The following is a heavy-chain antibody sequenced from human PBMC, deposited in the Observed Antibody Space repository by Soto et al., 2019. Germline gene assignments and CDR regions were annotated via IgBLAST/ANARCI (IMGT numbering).Heavy chain of an antibody. D-gene: IGHD6-19*01. CDR1: GFRFSSYS. CDR2: ITGSGDRA. J-gene: IGHJ4*02. V-gene: IGHV3-23*01. Sequence: EVQLLESGGALVQPGGSLRLSCVGSGFRFSSYSMTWVRQAPGKGLEWVSAITGSGDRAYSADSVRGRFTISRDNSKNALYLQMNSLRAEDTDVYYCGKDWAGIAVAGIDYWGQGTLVTVSS. CDR3: GKDWAGIAVAGIDY.